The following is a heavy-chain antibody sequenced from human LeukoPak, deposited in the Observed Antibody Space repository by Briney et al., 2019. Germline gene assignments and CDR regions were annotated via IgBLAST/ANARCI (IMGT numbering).Heavy chain of an antibody. CDR1: GFTFSSYW. Sequence: PGGSLRLSCAASGFTFSSYWMSWVRQAPGKGLEWVANIKQDGSERYYVDSVKGRFTISRDNAKNSLYLQMNSLRAEDTAVYYCASRSVVVTAIPDYWGQGTLVTVSS. V-gene: IGHV3-7*01. J-gene: IGHJ4*02. CDR3: ASRSVVVTAIPDY. CDR2: IKQDGSER. D-gene: IGHD2-21*02.